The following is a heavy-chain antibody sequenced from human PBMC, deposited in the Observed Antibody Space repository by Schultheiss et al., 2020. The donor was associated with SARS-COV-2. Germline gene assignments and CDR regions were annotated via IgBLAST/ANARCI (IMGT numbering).Heavy chain of an antibody. J-gene: IGHJ6*02. CDR2: ITYDGGRT. CDR1: GFTFSDYG. CDR3: ARVRYGGNYYYYGMDV. V-gene: IGHV3-64*04. D-gene: IGHD4-17*01. Sequence: GGSLRLSCSASGFTFSDYGMHWVRQAPGKTLEYVSAITYDGGRTYYADSVKGRFIISRDNYKNTLYLQMNSLRAEDTAVYYCARVRYGGNYYYYGMDVWGQGTTVTVSS.